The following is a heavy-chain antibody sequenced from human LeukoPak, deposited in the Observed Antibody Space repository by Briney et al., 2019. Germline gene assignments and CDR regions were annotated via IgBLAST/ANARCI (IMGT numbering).Heavy chain of an antibody. CDR2: INPNSGGT. CDR3: ARANRGIAADFDY. D-gene: IGHD6-13*01. J-gene: IGHJ4*02. V-gene: IGHV1-2*02. Sequence: ASVKVSRKASGYTFTGYYMHWVRQAPGQGLEWMGWINPNSGGTNYAQKFQGRVTMTRDTSISTAYMELSSLRSEDMAVYYCARANRGIAADFDYWGQGTLVTVSS. CDR1: GYTFTGYY.